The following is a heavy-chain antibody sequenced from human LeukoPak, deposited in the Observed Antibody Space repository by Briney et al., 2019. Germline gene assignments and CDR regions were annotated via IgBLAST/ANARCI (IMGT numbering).Heavy chain of an antibody. Sequence: PSETLSLTCTVSGASISSYSWSWIRQPAGKGLEWIGYIYYSGSTNYNPYLKSRVTISVDTSKNQFSLKLSSVTAADTAVYYCARAGVITSWFDPWGQGTLVTVSS. CDR2: IYYSGST. CDR3: ARAGVITSWFDP. D-gene: IGHD3-16*02. CDR1: GASISSYS. V-gene: IGHV4-59*01. J-gene: IGHJ5*02.